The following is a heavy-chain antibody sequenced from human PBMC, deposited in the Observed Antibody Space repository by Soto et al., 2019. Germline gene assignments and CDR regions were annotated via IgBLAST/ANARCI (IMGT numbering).Heavy chain of an antibody. J-gene: IGHJ6*02. CDR2: TYYRSKWYN. V-gene: IGHV6-1*01. CDR3: ARGVAAPTWGNDYGMDV. Sequence: HTLSLTCAISGDSVSSNNAAWNWIRQSPSRGLEWLGRTYYRSKWYNDYAVSVKSRITINPDTSRNQFSLQLNSVTPEDTAVYYCARGVAAPTWGNDYGMDVWGQGTTVTGSS. D-gene: IGHD6-19*01. CDR1: GDSVSSNNAA.